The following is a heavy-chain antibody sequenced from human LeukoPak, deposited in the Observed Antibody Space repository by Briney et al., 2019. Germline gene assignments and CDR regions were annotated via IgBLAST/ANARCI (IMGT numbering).Heavy chain of an antibody. J-gene: IGHJ3*02. CDR1: GFTFSSYS. D-gene: IGHD3-10*01. CDR3: ARALWFGELFHDAFDI. Sequence: GGSLRLSYAASGFTFSSYSMNWVRQAPGKGLEWVSSISSSSSYIYYADSVKGRFTISRDNAKNSLYLQMNSLRAEDTAVYYCARALWFGELFHDAFDIWGQGTMVTVSS. V-gene: IGHV3-21*01. CDR2: ISSSSSYI.